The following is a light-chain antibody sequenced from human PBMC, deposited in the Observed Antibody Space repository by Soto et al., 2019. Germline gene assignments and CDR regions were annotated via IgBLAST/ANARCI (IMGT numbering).Light chain of an antibody. CDR3: QQFGGSSRT. J-gene: IGKJ1*01. CDR2: GAS. CDR1: QSVSSY. V-gene: IGKV3-20*01. Sequence: EIVLTQSPATLSLSPGERATLSCRASQSVSSYLAWYQQKPGQAPRLLIYGASFRATGIPDRFSGSGSGTDFTLTITRLEPEDFAVYYCQQFGGSSRTFGQGTKVDIK.